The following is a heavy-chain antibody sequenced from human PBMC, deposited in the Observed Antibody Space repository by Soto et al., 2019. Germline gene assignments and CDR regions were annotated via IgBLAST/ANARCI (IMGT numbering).Heavy chain of an antibody. CDR1: GDSVSSNSAA. CDR3: ARDQSIIAVAGLYYYYGMDV. Sequence: PSQTLSLTCAISGDSVSSNSAAWNWIRQSPSRGLEWLGRTYYRSKWYNDYAVSVKSRITINPDTSKNQFSLQLNSVTPEDTAVYYCARDQSIIAVAGLYYYYGMDVWGQGTTVTVSS. D-gene: IGHD6-19*01. V-gene: IGHV6-1*01. CDR2: TYYRSKWYN. J-gene: IGHJ6*02.